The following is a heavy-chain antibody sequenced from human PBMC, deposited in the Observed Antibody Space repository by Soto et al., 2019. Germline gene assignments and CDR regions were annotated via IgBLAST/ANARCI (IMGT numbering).Heavy chain of an antibody. V-gene: IGHV3-33*01. CDR1: GFTFSSYG. CDR3: AREFDCSSTSCYYYMDV. D-gene: IGHD2-2*01. Sequence: GGSLRLSCAASGFTFSSYGMHWVRQAPGKGLEWVAVIWYDGSNKYYADSVKGRFTISRDNSKNTLYLQMNSLRAEDTAVYYCAREFDCSSTSCYYYMDVWGKGTTVTVSS. CDR2: IWYDGSNK. J-gene: IGHJ6*03.